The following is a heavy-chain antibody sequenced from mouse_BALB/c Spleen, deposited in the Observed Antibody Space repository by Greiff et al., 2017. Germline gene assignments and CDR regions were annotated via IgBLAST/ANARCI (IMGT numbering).Heavy chain of an antibody. CDR1: GFTFSSYA. CDR2: ISSGGST. D-gene: IGHD2-4*01. J-gene: IGHJ4*01. CDR3: ARGVDYDNAMDY. Sequence: EVQLVESGGGLVKPGGSLKLSCAASGFTFSSYAMSWVRQTPETRLEWVAYISSGGSTYYPDSVKGRFTISRDNARNILYLQMSSLRSEDTARYYCARGVDYDNAMDYCGQGTSVTVSS. V-gene: IGHV5-6-5*01.